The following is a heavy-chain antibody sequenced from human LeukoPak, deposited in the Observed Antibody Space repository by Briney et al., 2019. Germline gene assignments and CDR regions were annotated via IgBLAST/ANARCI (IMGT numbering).Heavy chain of an antibody. CDR2: ISSSSSTI. D-gene: IGHD3-3*01. J-gene: IGHJ4*02. CDR1: GFTFNTYS. Sequence: GGSLRLSCAASGFTFNTYSMNWVRQAPGKGLEWVSYISSSSSTIYYADSVKGRFTISRDNAKNSLYLQMNSLRAEDTAVYYCARDLGDNYDFWSGSFWGQGIRVTVSS. CDR3: ARDLGDNYDFWSGSF. V-gene: IGHV3-48*01.